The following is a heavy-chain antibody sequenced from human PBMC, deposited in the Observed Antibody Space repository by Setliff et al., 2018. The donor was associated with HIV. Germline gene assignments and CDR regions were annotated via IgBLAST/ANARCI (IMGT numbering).Heavy chain of an antibody. CDR3: ARDPGRYNGMDV. CDR1: GFTFSNYA. J-gene: IGHJ6*02. D-gene: IGHD1-20*01. CDR2: ILSTGERT. Sequence: GGSLRLSCAASGFTFSNYAMSWVRQAPGEGLEWVSAILSTGERTFYADSVKGRFTISRDNSKNTVYLQMNSLRAEDTAEYYCARDPGRYNGMDVWGQGTTVTVSS. V-gene: IGHV3-23*01.